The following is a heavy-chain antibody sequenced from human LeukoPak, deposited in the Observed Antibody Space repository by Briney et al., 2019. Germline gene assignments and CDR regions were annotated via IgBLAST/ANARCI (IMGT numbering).Heavy chain of an antibody. CDR3: ATNSSRGFDY. V-gene: IGHV3-30*02. CDR2: IRYDGSNK. J-gene: IGHJ4*02. CDR1: GFTFSNYA. D-gene: IGHD6-13*01. Sequence: GRSLRLSCAASGFTFSNYAMHWVRQAPGKGLEWVAFIRYDGSNKYYADSVKGRFTISRDNSKNTLYLQMVSLRAEDTAVYYCATNSSRGFDYWGQGTLVTVSS.